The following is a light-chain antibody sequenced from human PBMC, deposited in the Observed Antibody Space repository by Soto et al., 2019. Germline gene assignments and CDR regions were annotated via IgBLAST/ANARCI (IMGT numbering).Light chain of an antibody. CDR3: QQYGSSPPLCF. CDR2: GAS. Sequence: EIGLTQSPGTLSLSPGERATLSCRASQSVSSSYLAWYQQKPGQAPRLLIYGASSRATGIPDRFSGSGSGTDFTLTISRLEPDDFAVYYCQQYGSSPPLCFFGQRTKLEIK. V-gene: IGKV3-20*01. J-gene: IGKJ2*04. CDR1: QSVSSSY.